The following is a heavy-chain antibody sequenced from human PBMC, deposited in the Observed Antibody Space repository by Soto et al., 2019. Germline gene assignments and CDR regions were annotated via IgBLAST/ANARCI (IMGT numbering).Heavy chain of an antibody. V-gene: IGHV4-34*01. J-gene: IGHJ6*02. D-gene: IGHD3-10*01. CDR1: GGSFSGYY. Sequence: SETLSLTCAVYGGSFSGYYWSWIRQPPGKGLEWIGEINHSGSANYNPSLKSRVTISVDTSKNQFSLKLSSVTAADTAVYYCASAPYRGSWFGELYYYYYGMDVWGQGTTVTVSS. CDR2: INHSGSA. CDR3: ASAPYRGSWFGELYYYYYGMDV.